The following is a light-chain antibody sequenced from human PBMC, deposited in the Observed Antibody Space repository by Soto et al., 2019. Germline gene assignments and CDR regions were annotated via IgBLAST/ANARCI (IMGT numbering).Light chain of an antibody. CDR3: QPYNNWPLT. Sequence: EIVMTQSPATLSVSPGERVTLSCRASQSVGSNLAWYQHKPGQTPRLLIYDTSTRATGVPTRFSGSRSGAEFTLTINSLQSEDFAVYYCQPYNNWPLTFGGGTKVDIK. CDR1: QSVGSN. J-gene: IGKJ4*01. CDR2: DTS. V-gene: IGKV3-15*01.